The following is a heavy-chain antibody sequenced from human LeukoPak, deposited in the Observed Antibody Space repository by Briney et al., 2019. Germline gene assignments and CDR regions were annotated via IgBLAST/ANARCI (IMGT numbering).Heavy chain of an antibody. CDR3: ATFAYGDGRGPL. CDR2: IKTKTDGGTI. CDR1: GFSFSYTW. V-gene: IGHV3-15*01. Sequence: PGGSLRLSCAASGFSFSYTWMGWVRQAPGKGLEWLGRIKTKTDGGTIDYAAPVKGRFTISRDDSDNTLFLQMNSLKTEDTAVYYCATFAYGDGRGPLWGQGTLVSVSS. J-gene: IGHJ4*02. D-gene: IGHD2-21*01.